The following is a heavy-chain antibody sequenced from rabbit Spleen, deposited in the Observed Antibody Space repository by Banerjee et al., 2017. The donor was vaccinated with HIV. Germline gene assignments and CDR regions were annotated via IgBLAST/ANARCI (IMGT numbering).Heavy chain of an antibody. J-gene: IGHJ6*01. CDR1: GFSFGDRDV. Sequence: QEQLVESGGGLVQPTGSLTLTCKASGFSFGDRDVMCWVRQAPGKRLEWIACINAATGKPVYATWAKGRFTISRTSSTTVTLRMTSLTAADRAAYFCARDLVGVIGWNFYLWGPGTLVTVS. CDR2: INAATGKP. V-gene: IGHV1S45*01. CDR3: ARDLVGVIGWNFYL. D-gene: IGHD1-1*01.